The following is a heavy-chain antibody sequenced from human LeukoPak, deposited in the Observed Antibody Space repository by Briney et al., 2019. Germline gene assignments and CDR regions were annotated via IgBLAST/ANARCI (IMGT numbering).Heavy chain of an antibody. CDR2: ISSSSSYI. CDR3: ARGKLVGPLDY. CDR1: GFTFSSYS. Sequence: GGSLRLSCAASGFTFSSYSMNWVRQAPGKGLEWVSSISSSSSYIYYADSVKGRFTISRDNTKNSLYLQMNSLRAEDTAVYYCARGKLVGPLDYWGQGTRVTVSS. V-gene: IGHV3-21*01. D-gene: IGHD3-10*01. J-gene: IGHJ4*02.